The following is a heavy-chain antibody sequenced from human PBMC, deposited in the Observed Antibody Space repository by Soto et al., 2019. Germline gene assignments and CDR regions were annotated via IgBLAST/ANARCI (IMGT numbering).Heavy chain of an antibody. CDR2: ISYEGSNT. CDR3: APPHFMSTWNDGFDI. V-gene: IGHV3-30-3*01. D-gene: IGHD1-1*01. Sequence: QVQLVESGGGVVQPGRSLRLSCAAFGFTFDDYSMHWVRQAPGKGLEWVALISYEGSNTYYADSVKGRFTISRDKAMNKLFLEVNSMRPYDTAVYYSAPPHFMSTWNDGFDIWGQRTMVTVSS. J-gene: IGHJ3*02. CDR1: GFTFDDYS.